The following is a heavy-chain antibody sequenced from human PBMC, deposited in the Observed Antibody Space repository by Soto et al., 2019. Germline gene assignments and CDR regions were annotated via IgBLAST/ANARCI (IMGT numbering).Heavy chain of an antibody. J-gene: IGHJ6*02. CDR3: AIGRTYSSGWYAENYYYYYGMDV. Sequence: ASAKVSCKTSGYTFTSYGSSWVRQAPGQGLEWMGWISAYNGNTNYAQKLQGRVTMTTDTSTSTAYMELRSLRSDDTAVYYCAIGRTYSSGWYAENYYYYYGMDVWGQGTTVTVSS. CDR1: GYTFTSYG. D-gene: IGHD6-19*01. CDR2: ISAYNGNT. V-gene: IGHV1-18*01.